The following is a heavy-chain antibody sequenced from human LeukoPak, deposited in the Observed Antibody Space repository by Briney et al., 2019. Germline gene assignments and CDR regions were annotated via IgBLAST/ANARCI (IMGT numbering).Heavy chain of an antibody. CDR2: ICHSGST. D-gene: IGHD3-3*01. J-gene: IGHJ6*03. Sequence: SETLSLTCTVSGYSISRGYSWGWIRQPPGRGLEWIGNICHSGSTNYSPSLKSRVTISVDTSKNQFSLKLSSVTAADTAVYYCARWSGVGYYDFWSGFSNQNYMDVWGKGTTVTVSS. V-gene: IGHV4-38-2*02. CDR1: GYSISRGYS. CDR3: ARWSGVGYYDFWSGFSNQNYMDV.